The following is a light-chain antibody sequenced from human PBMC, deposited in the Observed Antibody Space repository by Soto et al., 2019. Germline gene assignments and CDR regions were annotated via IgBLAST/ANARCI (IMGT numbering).Light chain of an antibody. V-gene: IGKV1-9*01. CDR2: IAS. Sequence: ASQGIRNYLAWYQQKPGRAPKLLIYIASTLQSGVPSRFSGSGSGTEVTLTISTLQPLDFATYYGQHYNSYSEAFGQGTKVDIK. CDR1: QGIRNY. CDR3: QHYNSYSEA. J-gene: IGKJ1*01.